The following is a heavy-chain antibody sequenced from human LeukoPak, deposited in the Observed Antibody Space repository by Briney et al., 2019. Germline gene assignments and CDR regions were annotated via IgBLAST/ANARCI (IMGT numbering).Heavy chain of an antibody. D-gene: IGHD3-22*01. CDR2: MYSGGST. Sequence: PGGSLRLSCAASGFTVSNNYMSWVRQAPGKGLEWVSVMYSGGSTNYADSVKGRFIISRDDSKNILDLQMNSLKAEDTAVYYCARGNCASTGPGALDIWGQGTMVTVSS. J-gene: IGHJ3*02. V-gene: IGHV3-53*01. CDR1: GFTVSNNY. CDR3: ARGNCASTGPGALDI.